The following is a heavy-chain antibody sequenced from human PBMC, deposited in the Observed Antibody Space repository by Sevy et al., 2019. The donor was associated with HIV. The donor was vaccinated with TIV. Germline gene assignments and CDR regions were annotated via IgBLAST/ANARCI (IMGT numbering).Heavy chain of an antibody. V-gene: IGHV4-38-2*01. D-gene: IGHD2-15*01. Sequence: SETLSLTCSVSGDSISSGYYWGWIRQPPGKGLEWIGTIYHTGNTYYNPSLGSRVTISVDTSKSQFSLNLSSVTAADTAIYSCARQPISLFGTPFDYWGQGTLVTVSS. CDR1: GDSISSGYY. CDR3: ARQPISLFGTPFDY. CDR2: IYHTGNT. J-gene: IGHJ4*02.